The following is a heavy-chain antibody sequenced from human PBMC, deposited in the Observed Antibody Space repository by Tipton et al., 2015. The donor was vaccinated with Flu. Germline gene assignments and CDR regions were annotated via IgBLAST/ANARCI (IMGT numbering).Heavy chain of an antibody. CDR2: IYYSGST. CDR3: ARVGPYSSFDY. D-gene: IGHD6-13*01. V-gene: IGHV4-39*01. J-gene: IGHJ4*02. CDR1: GGSISSSSYY. Sequence: TLSLTCTVSGGSISSSSYYWGWIRQPPGKGLEWIGGIYYSGSTYYNPSLKSRVTISVDTSKNQFSLKLSSVTAADTAVYYCARVGPYSSFDYWGQGTLVTVSS.